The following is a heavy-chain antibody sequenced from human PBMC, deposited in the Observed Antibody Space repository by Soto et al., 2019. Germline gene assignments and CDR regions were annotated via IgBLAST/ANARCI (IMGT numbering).Heavy chain of an antibody. Sequence: GGSLRLSCAASGFTFSSYGMHWVRQAPGKGLEWVAVIWYDGSNKYYADSVKGRFTISRDNSKNTLYLQMNSLRAEDTAVYYCARDFSGSYDDSYYYGMDVWGQGTTVTVSS. J-gene: IGHJ6*02. V-gene: IGHV3-33*01. CDR1: GFTFSSYG. CDR2: IWYDGSNK. D-gene: IGHD3-10*01. CDR3: ARDFSGSYDDSYYYGMDV.